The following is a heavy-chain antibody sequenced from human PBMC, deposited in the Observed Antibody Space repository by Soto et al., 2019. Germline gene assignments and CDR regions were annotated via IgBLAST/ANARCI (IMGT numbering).Heavy chain of an antibody. CDR3: ARDSSALLWFGSGGWLDP. CDR1: GGTFSSYS. Sequence: SVKVSCNASGGTFSSYSSSWVRQAPGQGLEWMGGIIPIFGTANYAQKFQGRVTITADESTSTAYMELSSLRSEDTAVYYCARDSSALLWFGSGGWLDPWGQGTLVTVSS. V-gene: IGHV1-69*13. D-gene: IGHD3-10*01. J-gene: IGHJ5*02. CDR2: IIPIFGTA.